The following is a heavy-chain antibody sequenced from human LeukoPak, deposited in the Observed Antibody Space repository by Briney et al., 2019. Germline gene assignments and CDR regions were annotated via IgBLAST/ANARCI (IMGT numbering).Heavy chain of an antibody. D-gene: IGHD4-17*01. V-gene: IGHV3-21*01. J-gene: IGHJ4*02. CDR1: GLTFSSSG. CDR2: IDSSSAYI. Sequence: GGSLRLSCAASGLTFSSSGMNWVRQAPGKGLEWVSFIDSSSAYIYYADSVKGRFTISRDNAKNSLYLQMNSLRAEDTAVYYCTRDTSQSNTVTYFDYWGQGTLVTVSS. CDR3: TRDTSQSNTVTYFDY.